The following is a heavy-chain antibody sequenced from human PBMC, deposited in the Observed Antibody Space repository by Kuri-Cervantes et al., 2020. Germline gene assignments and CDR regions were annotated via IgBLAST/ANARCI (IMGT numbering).Heavy chain of an antibody. CDR1: GFTFDDYA. Sequence: GGSLRLSCAASGFTFDDYAMHWVRQAPGKGLEWVSGISWNSGSIGYVDSVKGRFTISRDNAKNSLYLQMNSLRAEDTAVYYCARDGHSGSYESDYWGQGTLVTVSS. D-gene: IGHD1-26*01. J-gene: IGHJ4*02. V-gene: IGHV3-9*01. CDR2: ISWNSGSI. CDR3: ARDGHSGSYESDY.